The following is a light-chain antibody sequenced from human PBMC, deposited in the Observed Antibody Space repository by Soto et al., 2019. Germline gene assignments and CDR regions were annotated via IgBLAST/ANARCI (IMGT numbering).Light chain of an antibody. Sequence: DIQMTQSPSTLSASVGDRVTITFRASQSTSSWLAWYQQKPGKAPKLLIYKTSSLESGVPSRFSGSGAGTEFTLTIGCLQADDFATYYCQQYSSYSYSFGQGTKLEIK. CDR1: QSTSSW. V-gene: IGKV1-5*03. CDR3: QQYSSYSYS. CDR2: KTS. J-gene: IGKJ2*03.